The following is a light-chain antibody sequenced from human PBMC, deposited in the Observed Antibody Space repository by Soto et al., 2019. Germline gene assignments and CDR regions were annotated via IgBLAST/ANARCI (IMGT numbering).Light chain of an antibody. CDR1: QTITGRS. Sequence: IVLTQSPATLSLSPGERATLSCRASQTITGRSLAWYQQKPGQAPRLLVTSISNRATGIPDRFSGSGSGADFTLTISRLEPXXXAXXXCQQYQNSRTFGQGTKVEIK. J-gene: IGKJ1*01. CDR2: SIS. V-gene: IGKV3-20*01. CDR3: QQYQNSRT.